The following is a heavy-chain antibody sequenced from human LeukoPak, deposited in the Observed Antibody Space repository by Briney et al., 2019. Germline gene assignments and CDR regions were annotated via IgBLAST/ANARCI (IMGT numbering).Heavy chain of an antibody. CDR2: TYSRSKWFN. V-gene: IGHV6-1*01. D-gene: IGHD1-26*01. J-gene: IGHJ4*02. Sequence: SQTLSLTCAISGDIFSSKSASWNWNRQSPSRGLEWLGRTYSRSKWFNDYAVSVKSRITINPDTSKNQFSLHLTSVTPDDTAVYYCARGTGSLDYWGQGTLVTVSS. CDR3: ARGTGSLDY. CDR1: GDIFSSKSAS.